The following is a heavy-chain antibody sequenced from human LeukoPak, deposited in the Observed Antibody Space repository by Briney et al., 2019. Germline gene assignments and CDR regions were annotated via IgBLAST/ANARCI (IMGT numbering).Heavy chain of an antibody. Sequence: GGSLRLSCAASGFTFSSYAMHWVRQAPGKGLEWAAIISYDGSNEYYVDSVKGRFTISRDNSKNTLYLQMNSLRAEDTAVYYCARDGDYAGYGDYFDYWGQGTLVTVSS. D-gene: IGHD4-17*01. V-gene: IGHV3-30-3*01. CDR3: ARDGDYAGYGDYFDY. J-gene: IGHJ4*02. CDR2: ISYDGSNE. CDR1: GFTFSSYA.